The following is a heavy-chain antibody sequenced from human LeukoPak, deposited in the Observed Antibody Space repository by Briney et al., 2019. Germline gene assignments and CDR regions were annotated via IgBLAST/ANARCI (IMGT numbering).Heavy chain of an antibody. Sequence: GGSLRLSCAASGFTFSNYWMHWVRQAPGKGLVGVSRINSDGSSTSYAESVKGRFTISRDNAKNTLYLQMNSLRAEDTAVYYCARTSYVWGSYRYSSPVDYWGQGTLVTVSS. CDR2: INSDGSST. CDR1: GFTFSNYW. CDR3: ARTSYVWGSYRYSSPVDY. D-gene: IGHD3-16*02. J-gene: IGHJ4*02. V-gene: IGHV3-74*01.